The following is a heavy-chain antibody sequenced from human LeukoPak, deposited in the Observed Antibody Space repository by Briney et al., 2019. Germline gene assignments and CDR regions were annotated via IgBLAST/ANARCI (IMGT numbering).Heavy chain of an antibody. Sequence: GSLRLSCAASGFTFSSYAMSWVRQPPGKGLEWIGEINHSGSTNYNPSLKSRVTISVDTSKNQFSLKLSSVTAADTAVYYCATHGGGWYRNFDYWGQGTLVTVSS. CDR2: INHSGST. D-gene: IGHD6-19*01. V-gene: IGHV4-34*08. CDR1: GFTFSSYA. CDR3: ATHGGGWYRNFDY. J-gene: IGHJ4*02.